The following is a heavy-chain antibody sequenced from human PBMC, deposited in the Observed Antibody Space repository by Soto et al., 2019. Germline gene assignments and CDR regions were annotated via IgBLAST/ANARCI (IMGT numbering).Heavy chain of an antibody. CDR3: ASGPTNDAFDI. V-gene: IGHV4-34*01. CDR1: GGSFSGYY. Sequence: SETLSLTCAVYGGSFSGYYWSWIRQPPGKGLEWIGEINHSGSTNYNPSLKSRVTISVDTSKNQFSLKLSSVTAADTAVYYCASGPTNDAFDIWGQGTMVTVSS. CDR2: INHSGST. J-gene: IGHJ3*02.